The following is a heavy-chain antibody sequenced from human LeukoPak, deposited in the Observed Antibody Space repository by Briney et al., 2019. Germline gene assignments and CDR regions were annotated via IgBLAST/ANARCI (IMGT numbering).Heavy chain of an antibody. J-gene: IGHJ4*02. D-gene: IGHD3-10*01. V-gene: IGHV3-7*01. CDR3: LAAGGY. CDR1: GFTFSNYW. CDR2: IKPDGSKK. Sequence: GGSLRLSCAASGFTFSNYWMNWVRQAPGKGLEWVAKIKPDGSKKYYVDSVKGRFTISRDNAKNSLYLQMSSLSAEDTAVYYCLAAGGYWGQGTLVTVSS.